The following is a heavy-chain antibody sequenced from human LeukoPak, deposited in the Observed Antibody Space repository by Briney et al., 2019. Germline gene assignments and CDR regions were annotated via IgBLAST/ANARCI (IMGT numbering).Heavy chain of an antibody. Sequence: SETLSLTCTVSGGSISSYYWSWIRQPPGKGLEWIGYTYYSGSTNYNPSLKSRVTISVDTSKNQFSLKLSSVTAADTAVYYCALGSGGSFGRFAPWGQGTLVTVSS. D-gene: IGHD2-15*01. CDR1: GGSISSYY. V-gene: IGHV4-59*01. CDR2: TYYSGST. CDR3: ALGSGGSFGRFAP. J-gene: IGHJ5*02.